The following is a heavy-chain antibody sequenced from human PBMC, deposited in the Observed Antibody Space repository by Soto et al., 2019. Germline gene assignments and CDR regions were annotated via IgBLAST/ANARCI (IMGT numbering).Heavy chain of an antibody. CDR2: ISYDGSNK. V-gene: IGHV3-30-3*01. J-gene: IGHJ3*02. Sequence: QVQLVESGGGVVQPGRSLRLSCAASGFTFSSYAMHWVRQAPGKGLEWVAVISYDGSNKYYADSVKGRFTISRDNSKNTLYLQMNSLRAEDTAVYYCARGSEYSSGWYRAFDIWGQGTMATVSS. CDR1: GFTFSSYA. CDR3: ARGSEYSSGWYRAFDI. D-gene: IGHD6-19*01.